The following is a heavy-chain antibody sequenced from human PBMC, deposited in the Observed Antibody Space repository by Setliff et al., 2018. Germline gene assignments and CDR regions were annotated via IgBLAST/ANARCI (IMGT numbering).Heavy chain of an antibody. CDR2: IRYDGSDK. Sequence: PGGSLRLSCTASGFTFGDYAMSWVRQAPGKGLEWVSIIRYDGSDKYYGDSVKGRFTISRDNSKNTLYLQMNGLRPEDAAVYYCARRIAWSSSSWYYFDYWGQGTLVTVSS. D-gene: IGHD6-13*01. CDR1: GFTFGDYA. J-gene: IGHJ4*02. CDR3: ARRIAWSSSSWYYFDY. V-gene: IGHV3-30*02.